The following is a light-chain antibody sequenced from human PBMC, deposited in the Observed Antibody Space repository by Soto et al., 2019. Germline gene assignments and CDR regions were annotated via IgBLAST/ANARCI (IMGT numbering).Light chain of an antibody. Sequence: DIVMTQSPDSLAVSLGERATINCKSSQSLLYSVNNKNYFAWYQQTPGQPPKLLIYWASARESGVPDRFSGSGSGSDFTLTISSLQAEDVAVYYCQQFYATPYTFGQGTRLEI. CDR3: QQFYATPYT. J-gene: IGKJ2*01. CDR1: QSLLYSVNNKNY. V-gene: IGKV4-1*01. CDR2: WAS.